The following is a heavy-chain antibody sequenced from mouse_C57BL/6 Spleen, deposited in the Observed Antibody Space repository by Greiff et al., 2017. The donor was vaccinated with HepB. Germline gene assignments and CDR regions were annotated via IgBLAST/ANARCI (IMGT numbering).Heavy chain of an antibody. CDR1: GFTFSSYT. Sequence: EVQVVESGGGLVKPGGSLKLSCAASGFTFSSYTMSWVRQTPEKRLEWVATISGGGGNTYYPDSVKGRFTISRDNAKNTLYLQMSSLRSEDTALYYCARKGDSSGLYYFDYWGQGTTLTVSS. V-gene: IGHV5-9*01. D-gene: IGHD3-2*02. CDR2: ISGGGGNT. J-gene: IGHJ2*01. CDR3: ARKGDSSGLYYFDY.